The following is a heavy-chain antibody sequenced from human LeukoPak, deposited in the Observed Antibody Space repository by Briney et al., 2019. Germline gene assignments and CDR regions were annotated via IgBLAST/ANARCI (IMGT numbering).Heavy chain of an antibody. CDR1: GGSISSGGYY. J-gene: IGHJ5*02. V-gene: IGHV4-31*03. CDR3: ARVLRGSYYVGNWFDP. D-gene: IGHD1-26*01. Sequence: SETLSLTCTVSGGSISSGGYYWSWIRQHPGKGLEWIGYIYYSGSTYYNPSLKSRVTISVDTSKNQFSLKLSSVTAADTAVYYCARVLRGSYYVGNWFDPWGQGTLVTVSS. CDR2: IYYSGST.